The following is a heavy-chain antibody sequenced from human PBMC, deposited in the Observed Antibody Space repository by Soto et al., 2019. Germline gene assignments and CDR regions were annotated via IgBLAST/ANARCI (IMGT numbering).Heavy chain of an antibody. V-gene: IGHV4-59*08. Sequence: QVQLQESGPGLVKPSETLSLTCTVSGGSISSYYWSWIRQPPGKGLEWIGYIYYSGSTNYNPSLKSRVTVSVDTSKNQLSLKLRSVTAADTAVYYCARRYGYSFDYWGQGTLVTVSS. CDR2: IYYSGST. CDR1: GGSISSYY. J-gene: IGHJ4*02. D-gene: IGHD5-18*01. CDR3: ARRYGYSFDY.